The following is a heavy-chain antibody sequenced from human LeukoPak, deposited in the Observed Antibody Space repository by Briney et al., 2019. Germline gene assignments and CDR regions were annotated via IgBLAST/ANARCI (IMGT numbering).Heavy chain of an antibody. Sequence: SGGSLRLSCAASGFTFSSYSMNWVRQAPGKGLEWVSAISGSGGSTYYADSVKGRFTISRDNSKNTLCLQMNSLRPEDTAGYYCAKDRIVLLRSGLDFWGQGTLVTVSS. CDR1: GFTFSSYS. CDR3: AKDRIVLLRSGLDF. CDR2: ISGSGGST. V-gene: IGHV3-23*01. J-gene: IGHJ4*02. D-gene: IGHD2/OR15-2a*01.